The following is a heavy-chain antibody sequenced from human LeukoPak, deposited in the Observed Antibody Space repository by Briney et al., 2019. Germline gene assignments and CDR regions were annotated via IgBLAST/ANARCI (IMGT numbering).Heavy chain of an antibody. CDR2: IYYSGST. V-gene: IGHV4-59*01. D-gene: IGHD4-11*01. J-gene: IGHJ4*02. CDR1: GGSISRYY. Sequence: SETLSLTCTVSGGSISRYYWSWIRQPPGKGLEWIGNIYYSGSTNYNPSLKGRVTISVDTSKNQFSLKLSSVTAADTAVYYCARLDYSNYVQDYWGQGTLVTVSS. CDR3: ARLDYSNYVQDY.